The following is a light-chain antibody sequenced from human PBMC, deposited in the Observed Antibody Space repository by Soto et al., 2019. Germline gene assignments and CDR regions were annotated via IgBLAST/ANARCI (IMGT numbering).Light chain of an antibody. CDR3: QSYENSRTGFYV. V-gene: IGLV1-40*01. CDR1: SSDIGAGFD. CDR2: GNT. Sequence: QSVLTQPPSVSGAPGQRVTISCSGSSSDIGAGFDVHWYQHLPGTAPKLLIYGNTNRPSGVPGRFSGFKSGTSASLVISGLQAEDEADYYCQSYENSRTGFYVFGTGTKVTVL. J-gene: IGLJ1*01.